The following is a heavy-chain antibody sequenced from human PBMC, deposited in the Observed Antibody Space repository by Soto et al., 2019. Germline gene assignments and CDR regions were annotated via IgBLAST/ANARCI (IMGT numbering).Heavy chain of an antibody. Sequence: KTSETLSLTCTVSGGSISSGGYYWSWIRQHPGKGLEWIGYIYYSGSTYYNPSLKSRVTISVDTSKNQFSLKLSSVTAADTAVYYCARVGPYYYDSSGYSPFDYWGQGTLVTVSS. CDR2: IYYSGST. D-gene: IGHD3-22*01. CDR1: GGSISSGGYY. V-gene: IGHV4-31*03. CDR3: ARVGPYYYDSSGYSPFDY. J-gene: IGHJ4*02.